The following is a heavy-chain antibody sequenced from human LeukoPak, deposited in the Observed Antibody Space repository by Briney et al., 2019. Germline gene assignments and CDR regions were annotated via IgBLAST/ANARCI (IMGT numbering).Heavy chain of an antibody. CDR1: GNYW. Sequence: GGSLRLSCAASGNYWMHWVRQAPGKGLVWVSRINSDGSSTSYADSVKGRFTISRDNAKNTLYLQMNSLRAEDTAVYYCARGGSIAARRGTNWFDPWGQGTLVTVPS. CDR2: INSDGSST. V-gene: IGHV3-74*01. CDR3: ARGGSIAARRGTNWFDP. J-gene: IGHJ5*02. D-gene: IGHD6-6*01.